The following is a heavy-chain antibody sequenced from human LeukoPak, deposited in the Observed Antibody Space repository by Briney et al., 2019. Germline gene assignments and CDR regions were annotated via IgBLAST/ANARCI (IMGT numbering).Heavy chain of an antibody. CDR3: GKDGPVISY. V-gene: IGHV3-43*02. Sequence: PGGSLRLSCAASGFAFDDFGMHWVRQAPGKGLEWVSVIRGDGSVTYYPESLRGRFPVYRENRKHSLYVQMGSLRAEDTALYYCGKDGPVISYWGQGTVVTVSS. D-gene: IGHD3-16*02. CDR1: GFAFDDFG. CDR2: IRGDGSVT. J-gene: IGHJ4*02.